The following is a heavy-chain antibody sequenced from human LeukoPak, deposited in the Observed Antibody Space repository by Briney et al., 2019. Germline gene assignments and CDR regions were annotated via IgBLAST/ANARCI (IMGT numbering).Heavy chain of an antibody. CDR2: IYYSGST. CDR1: GGSISSYY. CDR3: AGSGYYDFWSGYSDDFDI. V-gene: IGHV4-59*01. J-gene: IGHJ3*02. Sequence: SETLSLTCTVSGGSISSYYWIWIRQPPGKGLEWIGYIYYSGSTNYNPSLKSRVTISVDTSKNQFSLKLSSVTAADTAVYYCAGSGYYDFWSGYSDDFDIWGQGTMVTVSS. D-gene: IGHD3-3*01.